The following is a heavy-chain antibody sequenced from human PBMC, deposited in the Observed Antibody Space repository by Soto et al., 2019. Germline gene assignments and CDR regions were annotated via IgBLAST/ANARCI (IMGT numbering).Heavy chain of an antibody. J-gene: IGHJ3*02. CDR2: IDPSDSDT. D-gene: IGHD1-26*01. Sequence: PGESLKISCKGSGYRFTSYWITWVRQMPGKGLEWMGRIDPSDSDTRYSPSFQGQVTISADKSISTAYLQWSSLKASDTAMYYCARQSGNIVGAPTAAFGIWGQGTMVTVSS. CDR3: ARQSGNIVGAPTAAFGI. CDR1: GYRFTSYW. V-gene: IGHV5-51*01.